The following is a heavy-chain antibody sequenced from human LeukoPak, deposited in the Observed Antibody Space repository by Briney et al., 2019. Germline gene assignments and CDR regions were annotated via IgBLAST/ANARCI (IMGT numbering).Heavy chain of an antibody. CDR1: GGTFGSYV. V-gene: IGHV1-69*13. CDR2: IIPIFGTA. D-gene: IGHD5-18*01. Sequence: SVKVSCKASGGTFGSYVISWVRQAPGQGLEWMGGIIPIFGTAHYAQKFQGRLTITADESTRTVYMGMSSLRSEDTAMYCCAKEGDTALVTGYFDLWGRGTLVIVSA. J-gene: IGHJ2*01. CDR3: AKEGDTALVTGYFDL.